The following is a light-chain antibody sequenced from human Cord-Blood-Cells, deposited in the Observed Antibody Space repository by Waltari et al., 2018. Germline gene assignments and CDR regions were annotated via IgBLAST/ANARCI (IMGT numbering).Light chain of an antibody. CDR2: WAS. J-gene: IGKJ5*01. CDR3: QQYYSTPIT. V-gene: IGKV4-1*01. Sequence: DIVMTQSPDSLAVSLGERATINCKSSPGVLYSSNNKNYVAWYQQKPGQPPKLLIYWASTRESGVPDRFSGSGSGTDFTLTISSLQAEEVAVYYCQQYYSTPITFGQGTRLEIK. CDR1: PGVLYSSNNKNY.